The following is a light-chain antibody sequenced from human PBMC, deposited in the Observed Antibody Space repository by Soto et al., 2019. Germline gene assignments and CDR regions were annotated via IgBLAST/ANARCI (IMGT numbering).Light chain of an antibody. J-gene: IGLJ1*01. CDR1: SSDVGGYSY. CDR3: CSYAGASTYV. Sequence: QSVLTQPRSVSGSPGHSVTISCTGTSSDVGGYSYVSWYQQHPGKAPKLMISDVSKRPSGVPDRFSGSKFGNTASLTISGLQAEDEADYYCCSYAGASTYVFGSGTKVTVL. CDR2: DVS. V-gene: IGLV2-11*01.